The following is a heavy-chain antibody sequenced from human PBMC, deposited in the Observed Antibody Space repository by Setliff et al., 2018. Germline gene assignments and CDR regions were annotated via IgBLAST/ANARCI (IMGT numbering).Heavy chain of an antibody. V-gene: IGHV3-30*02. CDR3: ATQHSGSFSYYFDY. Sequence: GGSLRLSCAASGFSFNTYGMHWVRQAPGEGLEWVAFVQFDGSNKYYADSVKGRFTISGDNSKDILYLQMNSLRAEDTAVYYCATQHSGSFSYYFDYWGQGTLVTVSS. CDR1: GFSFNTYG. CDR2: VQFDGSNK. J-gene: IGHJ4*02. D-gene: IGHD1-26*01.